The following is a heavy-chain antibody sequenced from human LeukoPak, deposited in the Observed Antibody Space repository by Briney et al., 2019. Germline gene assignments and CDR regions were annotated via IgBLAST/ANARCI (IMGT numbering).Heavy chain of an antibody. CDR3: AKAGVRYFDSSGLYAFDF. CDR1: GDSISSTSYY. Sequence: SETLSLTCAVSGDSISSTSYYWAWIRQPPGKGLEWIGTIYYGGSTYHNPSLKSRVTMSVDTSRNQFSLKLSSVDAADTAVYYCAKAGVRYFDSSGLYAFDFWGQGTTVTVSS. J-gene: IGHJ3*01. CDR2: IYYGGST. D-gene: IGHD3-22*01. V-gene: IGHV4-39*01.